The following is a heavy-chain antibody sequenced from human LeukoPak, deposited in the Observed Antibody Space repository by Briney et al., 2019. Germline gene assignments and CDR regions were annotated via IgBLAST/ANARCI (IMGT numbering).Heavy chain of an antibody. J-gene: IGHJ3*02. D-gene: IGHD2-2*01. CDR3: AKDGVGRADAFDI. V-gene: IGHV3-23*01. CDR1: GFTFSTYT. Sequence: GGSLTLFCAASGFTFSTYTIIWVRQAPGKGLEWVSLINPSGANTYYADSVKGRFTISRDNSKNMLYLQINSLRAEDTAVYYCAKDGVGRADAFDIWGQGTMVTVSS. CDR2: INPSGANT.